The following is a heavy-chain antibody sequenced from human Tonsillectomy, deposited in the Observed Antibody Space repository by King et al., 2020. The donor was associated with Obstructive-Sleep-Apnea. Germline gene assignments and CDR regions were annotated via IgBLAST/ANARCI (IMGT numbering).Heavy chain of an antibody. J-gene: IGHJ4*02. V-gene: IGHV3-43*01. Sequence: EVQLVESGGVVVQPGESLRFSCAASGFTFGDHTIHWVRAAPGKGLEWVSLISWDASSTSYADSVKGRFTISRDNSKNSLYLQMDSLRTEDTALYYCAKDSDYIIDYWGQGTLVTVSS. CDR2: ISWDASST. D-gene: IGHD3-10*01. CDR1: GFTFGDHT. CDR3: AKDSDYIIDY.